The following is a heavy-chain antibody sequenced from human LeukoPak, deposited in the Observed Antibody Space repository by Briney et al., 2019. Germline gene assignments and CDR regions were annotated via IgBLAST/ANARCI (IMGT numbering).Heavy chain of an antibody. V-gene: IGHV3-43*01. CDR3: AKDMSRYCSSTSCYGFDY. CDR2: ISWDDGTT. J-gene: IGHJ4*02. D-gene: IGHD2-2*01. CDR1: GFTFDDYT. Sequence: GGSLRLSCAASGFTFDDYTMHWVRQAPGKGLEWVSLISWDDGTTYYADSVKGRFTISRDNSKNSLYLQMNSLRTEDTALYYCAKDMSRYCSSTSCYGFDYWGQGTLVTVSS.